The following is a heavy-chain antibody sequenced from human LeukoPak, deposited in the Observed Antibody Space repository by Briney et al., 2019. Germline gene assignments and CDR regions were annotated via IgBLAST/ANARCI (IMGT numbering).Heavy chain of an antibody. J-gene: IGHJ4*02. Sequence: GASVKVSCKASGYTFTSYAMHWVRQAPGQRLEWMGWINAGNGNTKYSQKFQGRVTITRDTSASTAYMELSSLRSEDTAVYYCARDSVGSGWYGIFDYWGQGTLVTVSS. CDR2: INAGNGNT. D-gene: IGHD6-19*01. CDR1: GYTFTSYA. V-gene: IGHV1-3*01. CDR3: ARDSVGSGWYGIFDY.